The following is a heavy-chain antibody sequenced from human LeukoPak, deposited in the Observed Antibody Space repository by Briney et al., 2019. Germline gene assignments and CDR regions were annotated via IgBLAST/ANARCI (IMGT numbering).Heavy chain of an antibody. D-gene: IGHD3-10*01. J-gene: IGHJ4*02. Sequence: GGSLRLSCAASGFTFSSYAMSWVRQAPGKGLEWVSAISGSGGSTYYADSVKGRFTTSRDNSKNTLYLQMNSLRAEDTAVYYCAKDRKIRGVIPYYFDYWGQGTLVTVSS. CDR3: AKDRKIRGVIPYYFDY. CDR1: GFTFSSYA. CDR2: ISGSGGST. V-gene: IGHV3-23*01.